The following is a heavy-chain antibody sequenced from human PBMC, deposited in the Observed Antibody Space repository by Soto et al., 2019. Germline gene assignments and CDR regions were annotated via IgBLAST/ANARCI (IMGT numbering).Heavy chain of an antibody. J-gene: IGHJ1*01. CDR3: ARLGTTGGLDV. CDR2: TSYDGSNK. V-gene: IGHV3-33*05. CDR1: GFTFRSYV. Sequence: QVQLVESGGGVVQPGTSLRLSCVGSGFTFRSYVIHWVRQAPGKGLEWVALTSYDGSNKDYGDSVKGRFTISRYNSRNTVELKMDRLRLEDTALYYCARLGTTGGLDVWGQGTLVSVSS. D-gene: IGHD3-16*01.